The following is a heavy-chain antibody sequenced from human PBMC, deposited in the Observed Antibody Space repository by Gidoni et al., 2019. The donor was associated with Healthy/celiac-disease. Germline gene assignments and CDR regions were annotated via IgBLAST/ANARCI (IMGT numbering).Heavy chain of an antibody. CDR1: GYTDTSYG. D-gene: IGHD6-19*01. Sequence: QGQLVQSGAEVKKPGASVKVSCKAYGYTDTSYGISWVRQAPGQGLEWMGWISAYNGNTTYAQKLQGRVTMTTDTSTSPAYMELRSLRSDDTAVYYCARPPQIAVAGTGWFDPWGQGTLVTVSS. CDR3: ARPPQIAVAGTGWFDP. V-gene: IGHV1-18*01. J-gene: IGHJ5*02. CDR2: ISAYNGNT.